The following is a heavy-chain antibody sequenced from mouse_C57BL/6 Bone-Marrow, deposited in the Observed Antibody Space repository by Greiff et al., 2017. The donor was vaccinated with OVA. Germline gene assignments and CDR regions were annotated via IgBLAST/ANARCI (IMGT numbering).Heavy chain of an antibody. CDR1: GFNIKNTY. CDR2: IDPANGNT. D-gene: IGHD1-1*01. CDR3: ARIYGSSFYAMDD. J-gene: IGHJ4*01. Sequence: EVQLQQSVAELVRPGASVKLSCTASGFNIKNTYMHWVKQRPEQGLEWIGRIDPANGNTKYAPKFQGKATITADTSSNTADLQLSSLTSEDTAIYYYARIYGSSFYAMDDWGQGTSVTVSS. V-gene: IGHV14-3*01.